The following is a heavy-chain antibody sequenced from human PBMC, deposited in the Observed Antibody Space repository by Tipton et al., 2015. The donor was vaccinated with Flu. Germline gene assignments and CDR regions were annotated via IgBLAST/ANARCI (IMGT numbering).Heavy chain of an antibody. V-gene: IGHV4-38-2*01. D-gene: IGHD2-2*01. CDR2: VYHRGST. CDR3: ASGVPAAIGEAHFDY. Sequence: TLSLTCAVSGFSISSGYYWGWIRQPPGKGLEWIGTVYHRGSTYYKPSLKSRATMSVDTSENYFSLKLESVTAADTAVYYCASGVPAAIGEAHFDYWGQGTLVTVSS. J-gene: IGHJ4*02. CDR1: GFSISSGYY.